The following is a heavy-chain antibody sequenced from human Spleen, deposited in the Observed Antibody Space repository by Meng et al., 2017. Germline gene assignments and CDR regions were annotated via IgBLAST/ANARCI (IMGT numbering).Heavy chain of an antibody. CDR2: ISGSSTYI. D-gene: IGHD1-26*01. Sequence: GESLKISCATSGFAFSSYPLNWVRQAPGKGLEWVSSISGSSTYIDYADSVKGRFTISRDNAKKSMYLQMNSLRAEDTAVYYCARDVGPYCFDYWGQGTLVTVSS. V-gene: IGHV3-21*01. CDR3: ARDVGPYCFDY. J-gene: IGHJ4*02. CDR1: GFAFSSYP.